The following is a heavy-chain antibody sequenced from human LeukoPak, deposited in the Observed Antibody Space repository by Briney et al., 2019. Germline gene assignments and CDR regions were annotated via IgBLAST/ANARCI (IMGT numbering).Heavy chain of an antibody. J-gene: IGHJ1*01. CDR3: ARDSGRGSSSWPDFQL. V-gene: IGHV3-30*04. D-gene: IGHD6-13*01. CDR2: ISYDGSNK. Sequence: GGSLRLSCAASGFTFSSYAMHWVRQAPGKGLEWVAVISYDGSNKYYADSVKGRFTISRDNSKNTLYLQMNSLRAEDTAVYYCARDSGRGSSSWPDFQLWGQGSLVTVSS. CDR1: GFTFSSYA.